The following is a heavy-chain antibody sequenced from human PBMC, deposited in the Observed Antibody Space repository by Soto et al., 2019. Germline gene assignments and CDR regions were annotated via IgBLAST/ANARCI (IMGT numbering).Heavy chain of an antibody. Sequence: GETLRLCPPASGLNFNRDGVHCVSHAPGKGLEWVAVISYDGSNKYYADSVKGRFTISRDNSKNTLYLQMNSLRAEDTAVYYCARDAEQYDRSSGVYWGRGTLVTVS. D-gene: IGHD3-16*01. CDR2: ISYDGSNK. CDR3: ARDAEQYDRSSGVY. V-gene: IGHV3-30*03. J-gene: IGHJ4*02. CDR1: GLNFNRDG.